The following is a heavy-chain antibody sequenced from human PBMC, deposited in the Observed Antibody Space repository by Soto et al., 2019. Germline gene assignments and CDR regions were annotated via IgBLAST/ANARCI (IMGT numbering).Heavy chain of an antibody. CDR1: GGTFSSYA. J-gene: IGHJ6*02. Sequence: QVQLVQSGAEVKKPGSSVKVSCKASGGTFSSYAISWVRQAPGQGLEWMGGIIPIFGTANYAQKFQGRVTITADDSTSTAYMELSSLRSEDTAVYYCAEKPYYYDSSGYPIYGMDVWGQGTTVTVSS. V-gene: IGHV1-69*12. CDR3: AEKPYYYDSSGYPIYGMDV. D-gene: IGHD3-22*01. CDR2: IIPIFGTA.